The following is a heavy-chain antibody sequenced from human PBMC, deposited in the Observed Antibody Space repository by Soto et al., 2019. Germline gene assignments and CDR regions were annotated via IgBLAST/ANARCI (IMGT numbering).Heavy chain of an antibody. CDR2: IYYSGST. D-gene: IGHD1-7*01. Sequence: SETLSLTCTVSGGSISSGDYYWSWIRQPPGKGLEWIGYIYYSGSTYYNPSLKSRVTISVDTSKNQFSLKLSSVTAADTAVYYCARGETVTTVDYWGQGTLVTVSS. J-gene: IGHJ4*02. CDR1: GGSISSGDYY. V-gene: IGHV4-30-4*01. CDR3: ARGETVTTVDY.